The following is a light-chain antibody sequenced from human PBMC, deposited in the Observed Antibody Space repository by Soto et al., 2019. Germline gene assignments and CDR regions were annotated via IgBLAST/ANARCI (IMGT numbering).Light chain of an antibody. V-gene: IGLV1-40*01. Sequence: QSVLTQPPSVSGAPGQGVTISCAGTSSNIGAGYDVHWYQQVPGTAPKLRIYTNSNRPSGVPDRFSGSKSGTSASLAITGLQAADEADYYCQSYDSSLSALVFGGGTKLTVL. CDR1: SSNIGAGYD. J-gene: IGLJ3*02. CDR3: QSYDSSLSALV. CDR2: TNS.